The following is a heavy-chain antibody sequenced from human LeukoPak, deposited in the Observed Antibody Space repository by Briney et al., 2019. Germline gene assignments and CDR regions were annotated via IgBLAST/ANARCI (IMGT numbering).Heavy chain of an antibody. Sequence: PSETLSLTCTVSGGSISSGSYYWSWIRQPAGKGLVWIGRIYTSRSTNYNPSLKSRVTISVDTSKNQFSLKLSSVTAADTAVYYCARDKRLTMVRGAPLAYYYYMDVWGKGTTVTVSS. CDR3: ARDKRLTMVRGAPLAYYYYMDV. CDR1: GGSISSGSYY. J-gene: IGHJ6*03. CDR2: IYTSRST. D-gene: IGHD3-10*01. V-gene: IGHV4-61*02.